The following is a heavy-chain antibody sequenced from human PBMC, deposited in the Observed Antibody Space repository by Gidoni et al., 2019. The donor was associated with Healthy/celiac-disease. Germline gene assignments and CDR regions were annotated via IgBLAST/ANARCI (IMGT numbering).Heavy chain of an antibody. D-gene: IGHD2-2*01. CDR3: ARRRYCSSTSCYGDFDY. V-gene: IGHV4-39*01. Sequence: QLQLQESGPGLVKPSETLSLTCTVSGGSISSSRYYWGWIRQPPGKGLEWIGSIYYSGSTYYNPSLKSRVTISVDTSKNQFSLKLSSVTAADTAVYYCARRRYCSSTSCYGDFDYWGQGTLVTVSS. CDR2: IYYSGST. J-gene: IGHJ4*02. CDR1: GGSISSSRYY.